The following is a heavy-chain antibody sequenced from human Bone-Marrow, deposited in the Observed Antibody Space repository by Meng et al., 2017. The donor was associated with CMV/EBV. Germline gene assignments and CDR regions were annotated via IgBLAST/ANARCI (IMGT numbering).Heavy chain of an antibody. CDR1: GFTFSSYS. D-gene: IGHD2-2*01. CDR2: ISSSSSYI. Sequence: GESLKISCAASGFTFSSYSMNWVRQAPGKGLEWVSSISSSSSYIYYADSVKGRFTISRDNAKNSLYLQMNSLRAEDTAVYYCARDLYCSSTSCYSDAFDIWGQGTTVTVSS. CDR3: ARDLYCSSTSCYSDAFDI. J-gene: IGHJ3*02. V-gene: IGHV3-21*01.